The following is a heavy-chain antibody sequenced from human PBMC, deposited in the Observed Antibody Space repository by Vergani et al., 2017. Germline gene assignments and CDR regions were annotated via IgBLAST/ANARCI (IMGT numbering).Heavy chain of an antibody. V-gene: IGHV3-11*01. CDR1: GFTFSDYY. D-gene: IGHD4-11*01. CDR2: ISSSGSTI. CDR3: AGDRVVQTRYGNRGGYYYYMDV. J-gene: IGHJ6*03. Sequence: QVQLVESGGGLVKPGGSLRLSCAASGFTFSDYYMSWIRQAPGKGLEWVSYISSSGSTIYYADSVKGRFTISRDNAKNSLYLQMNSLRAEYTAVYYWAGDRVVQTRYGNRGGYYYYMDVWGKGTTVTVSS.